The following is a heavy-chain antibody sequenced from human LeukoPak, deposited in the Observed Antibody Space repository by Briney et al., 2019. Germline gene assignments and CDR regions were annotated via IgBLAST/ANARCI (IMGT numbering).Heavy chain of an antibody. CDR3: AADDSSGYGSIDY. Sequence: ASVKVSCKASGYTFISYAMHWVRQAPGQRLEWMGWINAGNGNTKYSQKFQGRVTITRDTSASTAYMELSSLRSEDTAVYYCAADDSSGYGSIDYWGQGTLVTVSS. V-gene: IGHV1-3*01. D-gene: IGHD3-22*01. CDR2: INAGNGNT. J-gene: IGHJ4*02. CDR1: GYTFISYA.